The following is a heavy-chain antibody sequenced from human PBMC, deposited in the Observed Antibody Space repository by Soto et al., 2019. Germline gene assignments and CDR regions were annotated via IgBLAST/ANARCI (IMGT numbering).Heavy chain of an antibody. CDR2: ISSSSSTI. CDR3: ARARTTVTKSAFDI. J-gene: IGHJ3*02. V-gene: IGHV3-48*01. CDR1: GFTFSSYS. D-gene: IGHD4-17*01. Sequence: GGSLILSCAASGFTFSSYSMNWVRQAPGKALEWVSYISSSSSTIYDADSVKGRFTISRDNAKNSLYLQMNSLRAEDTAVYYCARARTTVTKSAFDIWGQGTMVTVSS.